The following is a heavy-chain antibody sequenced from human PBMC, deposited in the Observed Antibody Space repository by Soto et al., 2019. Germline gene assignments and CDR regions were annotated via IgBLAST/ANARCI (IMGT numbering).Heavy chain of an antibody. Sequence: PGGSLRLSCAASGFTFSSYAMHWVRQAPGKGLEWVAVISYDGSNKYYADSVRGRFTISRDNSKNTLYLQMNSLRAEDTAVYYCARGSYCSSASCYSPENWGQGTLVTVSS. D-gene: IGHD2-2*01. CDR1: GFTFSSYA. J-gene: IGHJ1*01. V-gene: IGHV3-30-3*01. CDR3: ARGSYCSSASCYSPEN. CDR2: ISYDGSNK.